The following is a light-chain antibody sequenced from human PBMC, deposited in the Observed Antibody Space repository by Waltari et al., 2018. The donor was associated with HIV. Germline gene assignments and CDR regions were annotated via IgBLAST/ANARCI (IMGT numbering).Light chain of an antibody. V-gene: IGLV6-57*01. CDR3: QSFDSTNQV. CDR1: SGNIASDY. J-gene: IGLJ3*02. Sequence: FMLTQPHSVSESPGKTLTISCTRSSGNIASDYVQWYQQRPGSSPTTVIYEDKHRPSGVPDRFSCSIDSSSNSASLTISGLKTEDEADYYCQSFDSTNQVFGGGTKLTVL. CDR2: EDK.